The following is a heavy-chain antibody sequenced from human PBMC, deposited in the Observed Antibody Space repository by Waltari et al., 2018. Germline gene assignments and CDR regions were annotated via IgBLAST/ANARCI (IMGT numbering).Heavy chain of an antibody. J-gene: IGHJ4*02. CDR1: GFTFSNHI. CDR3: AREGGTSGYSGYFDT. Sequence: PLVESGGGVVQPGRSLRLSCAAPGFTFSNHIIHWVRRAPGKGLEWVAAISYDGFSKDYADSVKGRFTIAGDTSKTTVNLQMNSLNTEDTAVYYCAREGGTSGYSGYFDTWGQGTLVTVSS. CDR2: ISYDGFSK. V-gene: IGHV3-30-3*01. D-gene: IGHD2-2*01.